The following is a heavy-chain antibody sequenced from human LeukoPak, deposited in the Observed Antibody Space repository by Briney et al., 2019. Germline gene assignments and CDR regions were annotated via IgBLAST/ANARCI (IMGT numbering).Heavy chain of an antibody. CDR3: ARDQQYYYYYMDV. CDR1: GFTFSIYS. Sequence: GGSLRLSCAASGFTFSIYSMNWVRQAPGKGLEWVSSIGSRTTYIYYADSVKGRFTISRDNAKNSLYLQMNSLRDEDTAVYYCARDQQYYYYYMDVWGKGTTVSVSS. CDR2: IGSRTTYI. J-gene: IGHJ6*03. V-gene: IGHV3-21*01.